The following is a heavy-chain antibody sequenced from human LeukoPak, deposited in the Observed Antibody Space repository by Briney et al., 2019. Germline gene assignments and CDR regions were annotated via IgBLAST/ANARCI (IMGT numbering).Heavy chain of an antibody. CDR1: GYTFTSYA. D-gene: IGHD4-17*01. Sequence: ASVKVSCKASGYTFTSYAMHWVRQAPGQRLEWMGWINAGNGNTKYPQKFQGRVTITRDTSASTAYMVLSSLRSEDTAVYYCARVGTDYGDYNDYWGQGTLVTVSS. V-gene: IGHV1-3*01. CDR2: INAGNGNT. CDR3: ARVGTDYGDYNDY. J-gene: IGHJ4*02.